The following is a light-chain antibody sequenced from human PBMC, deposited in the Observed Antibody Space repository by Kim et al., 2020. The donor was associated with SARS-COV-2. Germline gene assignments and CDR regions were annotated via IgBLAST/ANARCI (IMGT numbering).Light chain of an antibody. CDR3: QQYNSWPRT. V-gene: IGKV3-15*01. CDR1: QSLTNN. CDR2: GAS. J-gene: IGKJ1*01. Sequence: EIVMTQSPATLSVSPGERATLSCRASQSLTNNLAWYLHKPGQAPRLLIYGASTRATGIPARFNGIGSGTEFTLTISSLQSEDFAVYYCQQYNSWPRTFGQGTKVDIK.